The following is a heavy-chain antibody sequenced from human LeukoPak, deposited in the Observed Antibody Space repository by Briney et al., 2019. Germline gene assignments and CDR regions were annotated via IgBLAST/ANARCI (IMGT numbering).Heavy chain of an antibody. CDR2: INPNSGGT. D-gene: IGHD3-16*01. V-gene: IGHV1-2*02. J-gene: IGHJ5*02. CDR1: GYTFTGYY. CDR3: ARDSMITFGGVPPLDWFDP. Sequence: ASVKVSCKASGYTFTGYYMHWVRQAPGQGLEWMGWINPNSGGTNYAQKFQGRVTMTRDTSISTAYMELSRLRSDDTAVYYCARDSMITFGGVPPLDWFDPWGQGTLVTVSS.